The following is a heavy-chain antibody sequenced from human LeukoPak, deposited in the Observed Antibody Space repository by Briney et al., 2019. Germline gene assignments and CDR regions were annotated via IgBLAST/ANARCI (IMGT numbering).Heavy chain of an antibody. J-gene: IGHJ4*02. CDR2: ISSSSSYI. CDR3: ARDLVELADY. CDR1: GFTFSSYS. Sequence: GGSLRLSCAASGFTFSSYSMNWVRQAPGKGLEWVSSISSSSSYIYYADSVKGRFTISRDNAKNSLYLQMSSLRAEDTAVCYCARDLVELADYWGQGTLVTVSS. V-gene: IGHV3-21*01. D-gene: IGHD1-26*01.